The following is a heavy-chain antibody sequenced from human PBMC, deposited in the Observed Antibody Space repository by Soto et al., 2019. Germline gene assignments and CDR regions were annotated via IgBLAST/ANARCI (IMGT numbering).Heavy chain of an antibody. D-gene: IGHD2-2*01. Sequence: GGSLRLSCTASGFTFSSYAMSWVRQAPGKGLEWVSIISGSAGRTYYADSVKGRFTVSRDNSKNTLYLQMNSLRAEDTAVYYCAKVTSARVFYFGLDVWGQGTTVTVSS. CDR1: GFTFSSYA. CDR3: AKVTSARVFYFGLDV. J-gene: IGHJ6*02. CDR2: ISGSAGRT. V-gene: IGHV3-23*01.